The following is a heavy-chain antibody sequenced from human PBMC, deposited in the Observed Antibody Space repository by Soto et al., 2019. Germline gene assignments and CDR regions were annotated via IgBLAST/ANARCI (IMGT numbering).Heavy chain of an antibody. D-gene: IGHD6-19*01. CDR3: ARSVAVPGAHIDY. J-gene: IGHJ4*02. Sequence: SETLSLTCSVSGGSISGSYWSWIRQSPGKGLEWLGYVCYTGSTNYSPSLRSRVSISVDTSKNEFSLRLSSATAADTAVYFCARSVAVPGAHIDYWGQGTQVTVSS. CDR1: GGSISGSY. CDR2: VCYTGST. V-gene: IGHV4-59*01.